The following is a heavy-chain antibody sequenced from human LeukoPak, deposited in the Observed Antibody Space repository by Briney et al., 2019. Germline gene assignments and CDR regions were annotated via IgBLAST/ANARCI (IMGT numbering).Heavy chain of an antibody. CDR2: INPSGGST. CDR3: ARVINTAMTTGYFDY. V-gene: IGHV1-46*01. Sequence: ASVKVSCKASGYTFTSYYMHWVRQAPGQGLEWMGIINPSGGSTSYAQKFQGRVTMTRDTSTSTVYMELSSLRSEDTAVYYCARVINTAMTTGYFDYWGQGTLVTVSS. J-gene: IGHJ4*02. D-gene: IGHD5-18*01. CDR1: GYTFTSYY.